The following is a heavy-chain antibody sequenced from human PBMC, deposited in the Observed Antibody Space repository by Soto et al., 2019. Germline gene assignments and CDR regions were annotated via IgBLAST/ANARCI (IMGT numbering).Heavy chain of an antibody. Sequence: ASVKVXCKASGYTFTNYYMHWVRQAPGQGLEWMGIVSPSGGSPTFAQKFQGRATMTRDTSTSTVYMELSSLRSEDTAVYYCARDSSSSAFDYWGQGTLVTVSS. V-gene: IGHV1-46*01. J-gene: IGHJ4*02. CDR1: GYTFTNYY. CDR2: VSPSGGSP. CDR3: ARDSSSSAFDY. D-gene: IGHD6-6*01.